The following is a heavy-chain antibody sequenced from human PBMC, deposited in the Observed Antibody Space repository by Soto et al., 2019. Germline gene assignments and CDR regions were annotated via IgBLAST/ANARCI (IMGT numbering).Heavy chain of an antibody. Sequence: GGSLRLSCSASGFTFSSYAMHWVRQAPGKGLEYVSAISSNGGSTYYADSVKGRFTISRDNSKNTLYLQMSSLRAEDTAVYYCNLVVPAAPFDYWGQGTLVTVSS. CDR3: NLVVPAAPFDY. CDR1: GFTFSSYA. J-gene: IGHJ4*02. D-gene: IGHD2-2*01. CDR2: ISSNGGST. V-gene: IGHV3-64D*08.